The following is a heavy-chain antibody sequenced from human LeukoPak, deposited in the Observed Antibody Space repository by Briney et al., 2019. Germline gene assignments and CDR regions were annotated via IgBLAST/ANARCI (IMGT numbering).Heavy chain of an antibody. Sequence: EASVKVSCKASGGTFSSYAISWVRQAPGQGLEWMGGIIPIFGTANYAQKFQGRVTITADESTSTAYMELSSLRSEDTAVYYCARLARDYGGKAFYYYYMDVWGKGTTVTISS. V-gene: IGHV1-69*13. CDR1: GGTFSSYA. J-gene: IGHJ6*03. CDR2: IIPIFGTA. D-gene: IGHD4-23*01. CDR3: ARLARDYGGKAFYYYYMDV.